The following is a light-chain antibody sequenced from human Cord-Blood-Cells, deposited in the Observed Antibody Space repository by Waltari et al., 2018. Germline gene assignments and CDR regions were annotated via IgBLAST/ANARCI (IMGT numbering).Light chain of an antibody. CDR2: KVS. CDR3: MQGTHWPPWT. V-gene: IGKV2-30*01. CDR1: QSLVYSDGNTY. J-gene: IGKJ1*01. Sequence: DVVMTQSPLSLPVTLGQPASISRRSSQSLVYSDGNTYLTWLQQRPGQSPRRLIYKVSNRDSGVPDRFGGSGSGTDFTLKISRVEAEDVGVYYCMQGTHWPPWTFGQGTKVEIK.